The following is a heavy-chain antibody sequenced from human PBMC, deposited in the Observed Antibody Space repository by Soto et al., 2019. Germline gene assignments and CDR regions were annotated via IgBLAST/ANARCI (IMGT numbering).Heavy chain of an antibody. CDR1: GFTFDDYA. CDR2: ISWSSGSI. V-gene: IGHV3-9*01. D-gene: IGHD3-3*01. CDR3: AKDVREWLMYYFDY. Sequence: PGGSLRLSCAASGFTFDDYAMHWVRQAPGKGLEWVSGISWSSGSIGYADSVKGRFTISRDNAKNSLYLQMNSLRAEDTALYYCAKDVREWLMYYFDYWGQGTLVTVSS. J-gene: IGHJ4*02.